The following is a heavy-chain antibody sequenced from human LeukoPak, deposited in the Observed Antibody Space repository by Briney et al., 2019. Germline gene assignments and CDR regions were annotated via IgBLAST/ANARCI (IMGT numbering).Heavy chain of an antibody. CDR1: GNNW. D-gene: IGHD1-26*01. CDR2: IKGDGSST. J-gene: IGHJ4*02. V-gene: IGHV3-74*01. Sequence: PGGSLRLSCAASGNNWMHWVRQAPGKGLVWVSRIKGDGSSTDYADSVKGRFTISRDNAKNTLLLQMNSLRAEDTAVYYCVRDGVGAPPFDYWGQGVLVTVSS. CDR3: VRDGVGAPPFDY.